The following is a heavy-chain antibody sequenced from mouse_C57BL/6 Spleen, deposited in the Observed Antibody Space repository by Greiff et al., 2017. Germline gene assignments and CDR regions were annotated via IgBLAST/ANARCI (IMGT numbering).Heavy chain of an antibody. Sequence: QVQLQQSGAELVKPGASVKMSCKASGYTFTSYWITWVKQRPGQGLVWIGDIYPGSGSTNYNEKFKSKATLAVDPSSSAAYMQLSSLTSEDSAVYYWARGYGRSYENFDYWGQGTTLTVSS. V-gene: IGHV1-55*01. CDR2: IYPGSGST. D-gene: IGHD1-1*01. J-gene: IGHJ2*01. CDR1: GYTFTSYW. CDR3: ARGYGRSYENFDY.